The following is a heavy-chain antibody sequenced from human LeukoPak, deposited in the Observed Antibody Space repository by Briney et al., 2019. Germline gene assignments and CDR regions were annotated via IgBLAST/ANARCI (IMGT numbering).Heavy chain of an antibody. V-gene: IGHV3-23*01. CDR2: ISGSGGST. CDR3: AKGLRIVVVPAATKTYYFDY. D-gene: IGHD2-2*01. Sequence: GGSLRLSCAASGFTFSSYAMSWVRQAPGMGLEWVSAISGSGGSTYYADSVKGRFTISRDNSKNTLYLQMNSLRAEDTAVYYCAKGLRIVVVPAATKTYYFDYWGQGTLVTVSS. J-gene: IGHJ4*02. CDR1: GFTFSSYA.